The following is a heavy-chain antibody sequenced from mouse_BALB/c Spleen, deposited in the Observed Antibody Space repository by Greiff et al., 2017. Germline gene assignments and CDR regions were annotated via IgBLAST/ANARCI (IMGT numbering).Heavy chain of an antibody. J-gene: IGHJ2*01. Sequence: EVQLVESGGGLVKPGGSLKLSCAASGFTFSSYTMSWVRQTPEKGLEWVATISSGGSYTYYPDSVKGRFTISRDNAKNTLYLQMSSLKSEDTAMYYCTRSYYGNYVDYWGQGTTLTVSS. V-gene: IGHV5-6-4*01. CDR2: ISSGGSYT. CDR3: TRSYYGNYVDY. CDR1: GFTFSSYT. D-gene: IGHD2-1*01.